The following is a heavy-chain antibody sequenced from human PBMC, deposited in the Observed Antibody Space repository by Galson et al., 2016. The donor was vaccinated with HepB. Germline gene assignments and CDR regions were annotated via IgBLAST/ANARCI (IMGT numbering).Heavy chain of an antibody. CDR3: AKWGITGTTFWFDP. CDR1: GGSMTSGYYF. J-gene: IGHJ5*02. V-gene: IGHV4-31*03. CDR2: IYYRGST. D-gene: IGHD1-7*01. Sequence: TLSLTCTVSGGSMTSGYYFWSWIRQHPGKGLEWIGYIYYRGSTYYNPSLKSRSTISIDTSKKQLSLKLSSVTAADTAVYYCAKWGITGTTFWFDPWGQGILVTVSS.